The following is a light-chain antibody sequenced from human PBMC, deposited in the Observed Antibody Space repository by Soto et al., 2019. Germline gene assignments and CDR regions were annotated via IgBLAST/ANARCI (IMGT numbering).Light chain of an antibody. V-gene: IGLV2-14*01. CDR3: SSDTTSSPRNRV. CDR1: SNNVGGYNY. Sequence: QSALTQPASASGSPGQSITISCTGTSNNVGGYNYVSWYQQHPGKAPKLMIYKVSHRPSGVSNRFSGCKSGNTASLTISGLQAADEADYYCSSDTTSSPRNRVFGGGTKLTVL. J-gene: IGLJ3*02. CDR2: KVS.